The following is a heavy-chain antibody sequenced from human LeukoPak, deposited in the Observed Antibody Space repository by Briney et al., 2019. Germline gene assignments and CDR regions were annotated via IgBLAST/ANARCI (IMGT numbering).Heavy chain of an antibody. CDR3: ASAHGGSGYDRPFGY. CDR1: GFTFDNHA. D-gene: IGHD5-12*01. CDR2: IDSSASTT. Sequence: PGGSLRLSCAASGFTFDNHAMHWVRQPPGKGLEWISYIDSSASTTYYAGSVQGRFTISRDNAKNSLYLQMRSLRVEDTAFYYCASAHGGSGYDRPFGYWGQGTLVTVSS. V-gene: IGHV3-48*03. J-gene: IGHJ4*02.